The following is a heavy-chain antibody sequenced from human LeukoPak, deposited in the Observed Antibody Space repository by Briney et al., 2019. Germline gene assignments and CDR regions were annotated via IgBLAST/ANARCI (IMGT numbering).Heavy chain of an antibody. V-gene: IGHV4-61*02. CDR1: GGAISSGSYY. Sequence: KPSQTLSLTCTVSGGAISSGSYYWSWIRQPPGKGLEWIGRIYTSGSTNYNPSLKSRVTISVDTSKNQFSLKLSSVTAADTAVYYSARRPAYYDFWSRSDAFDIWGQGTMVTVSS. D-gene: IGHD3-3*01. CDR2: IYTSGST. J-gene: IGHJ3*02. CDR3: ARRPAYYDFWSRSDAFDI.